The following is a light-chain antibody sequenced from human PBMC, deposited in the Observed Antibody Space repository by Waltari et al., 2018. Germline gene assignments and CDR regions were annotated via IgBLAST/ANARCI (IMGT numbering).Light chain of an antibody. J-gene: IGLJ2*01. CDR1: NIGGKS. CDR3: QVWISGTDHP. CDR2: DDT. V-gene: IGLV3-21*02. Sequence: SYVLTQPPSVSVAPGQTARITCGGNNIGGKSVHWYQLKPGQAPELVVYDDTDRPSGIPERFSGSNSGNTATLTISRVEAGDEADYYCQVWISGTDHPFGGWTKLTVL.